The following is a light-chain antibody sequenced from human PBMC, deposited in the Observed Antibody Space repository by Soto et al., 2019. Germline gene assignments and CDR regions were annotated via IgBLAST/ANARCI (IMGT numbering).Light chain of an antibody. CDR2: GAS. CDR1: QSVNNR. V-gene: IGKV3-20*01. CDR3: QQYGTSPMT. Sequence: NVWTQSPGTLSLSPGERATLTCRASQSVNNRLAWYQQKPGQAPRLLISGASNRATGIPDRLSGSGSATDFSLIISSLEPEDFALYFCQQYGTSPMTFGQGTKVDIK. J-gene: IGKJ1*01.